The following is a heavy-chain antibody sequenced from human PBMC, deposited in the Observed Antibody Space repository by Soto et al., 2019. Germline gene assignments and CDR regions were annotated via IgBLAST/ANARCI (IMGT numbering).Heavy chain of an antibody. CDR3: AKDPRLRYFDWYSGEGGLDP. CDR1: GFTFSSYA. V-gene: IGHV3-23*01. Sequence: GGSLRLSCAASGFTFSSYAMSWVRQAPGKGLEWVSAISGSGGSTYYADSVKGRFTISRDNSKNTLYLQMNSLRAEDTAVYYCAKDPRLRYFDWYSGEGGLDPWGQGTLVTVSS. D-gene: IGHD3-9*01. J-gene: IGHJ5*02. CDR2: ISGSGGST.